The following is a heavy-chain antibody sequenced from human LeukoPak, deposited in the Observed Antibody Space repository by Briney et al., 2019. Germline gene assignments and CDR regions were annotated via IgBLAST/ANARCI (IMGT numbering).Heavy chain of an antibody. CDR2: IYPSGST. CDR3: AKDLDWNYWFDA. V-gene: IGHV4-4*07. Sequence: SETLSLTCTVSGGSIRSYYWNWIRQPAGKGLEWIGRIYPSGSTNYNPSLKSRVTMSVDTSKNDFSLKLSSVTDADTAVSYCAKDLDWNYWFDAWGQGTLVTVST. J-gene: IGHJ5*02. CDR1: GGSIRSYY. D-gene: IGHD1-7*01.